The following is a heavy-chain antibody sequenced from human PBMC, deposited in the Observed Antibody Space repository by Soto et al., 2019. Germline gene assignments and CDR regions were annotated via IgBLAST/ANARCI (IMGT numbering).Heavy chain of an antibody. CDR2: INHSGST. J-gene: IGHJ3*02. D-gene: IGHD3-22*01. Sequence: PSETLSLTCAVYGGSFSGYYWSWIRQPPGKGLEWIGEINHSGSTNYNPSLKSRVTISVDTSKNQFSLKLSSVTAADTAVYYCARTYDGSGPNAGGYVFDIPAQRTMVTVS. V-gene: IGHV4-34*01. CDR1: GGSFSGYY. CDR3: ARTYDGSGPNAGGYVFDI.